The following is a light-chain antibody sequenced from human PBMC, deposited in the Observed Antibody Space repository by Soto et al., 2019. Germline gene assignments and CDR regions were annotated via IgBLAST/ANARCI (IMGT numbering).Light chain of an antibody. CDR1: QSVRRNY. CDR3: QQYGRSGT. J-gene: IGKJ1*01. CDR2: GAS. Sequence: EGVLTQSPCTRSVSPGERSTLSWRASQSVRRNYLAWYQQTPGHAPSLLIYGASSRATGIPDRVSGSGSGTAFTLTISRLEPEDFAVYYCQQYGRSGTFGQGTKVDIK. V-gene: IGKV3-20*01.